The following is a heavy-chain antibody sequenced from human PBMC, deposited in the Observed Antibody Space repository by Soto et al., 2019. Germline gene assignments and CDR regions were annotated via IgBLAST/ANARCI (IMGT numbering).Heavy chain of an antibody. Sequence: GGSLRLSCAASGFTVSSNYMSWVRQAPGKGLEWVSVIYSGGSTYYADSVKGRFTISRDNSKNTLYLQMNSLRAEDTAVYYCAIIDRYSSSFDYWGQGTLVTVSS. CDR3: AIIDRYSSSFDY. CDR1: GFTVSSNY. D-gene: IGHD6-6*01. J-gene: IGHJ4*02. CDR2: IYSGGST. V-gene: IGHV3-66*01.